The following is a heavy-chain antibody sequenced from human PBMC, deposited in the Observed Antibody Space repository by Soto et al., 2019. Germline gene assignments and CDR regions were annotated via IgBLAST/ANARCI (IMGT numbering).Heavy chain of an antibody. CDR3: ARFAKAENPKVGSWYYFDY. Sequence: QVQLQESGPGLVKPSQTLSLTCTVSGGSISSGGYFWSWVRQHPGKGLEWIGNIYYSGRTYYNPSLKSRVTISVDTSKNQFSLNLSSVTAADMAVYYCARFAKAENPKVGSWYYFDYWGRGTRVTVSS. D-gene: IGHD6-13*01. CDR2: IYYSGRT. J-gene: IGHJ4*02. V-gene: IGHV4-31*03. CDR1: GGSISSGGYF.